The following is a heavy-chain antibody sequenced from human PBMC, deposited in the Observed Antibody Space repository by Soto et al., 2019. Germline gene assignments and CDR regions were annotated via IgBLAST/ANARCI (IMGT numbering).Heavy chain of an antibody. CDR1: GFTFSSYG. D-gene: IGHD3-22*01. CDR2: IWYDGSNK. Sequence: QVQLVESGGGVVQPGRSLRLSCAASGFTFSSYGMHWVRQAPGKGLEWVAVIWYDGSNKYYADSVKGRFTISRDNSKNTRYLQMNRLRAEDTAVYYCARSYYYDSSGYYRSFFQHWGQGTLVTVSS. CDR3: ARSYYYDSSGYYRSFFQH. J-gene: IGHJ1*01. V-gene: IGHV3-33*01.